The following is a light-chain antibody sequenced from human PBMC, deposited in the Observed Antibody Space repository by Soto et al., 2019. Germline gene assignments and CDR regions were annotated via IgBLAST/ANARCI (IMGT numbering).Light chain of an antibody. J-gene: IGKJ2*01. CDR3: QRYGSSPPYT. Sequence: EIVLTQSPGTLSLSPGERATLSCRASQSVTGNYLAWYQQKPGQSPRLLIYGSSDRATGIPDRFSGSGSGTDFSLTINRVEPEDFAVYYCQRYGSSPPYTFGQGTKLEIK. CDR1: QSVTGNY. V-gene: IGKV3-20*01. CDR2: GSS.